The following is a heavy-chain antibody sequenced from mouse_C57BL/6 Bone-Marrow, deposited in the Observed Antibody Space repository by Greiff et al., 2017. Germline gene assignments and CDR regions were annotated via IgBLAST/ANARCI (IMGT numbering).Heavy chain of an antibody. Sequence: LVESGAELARPGASVKLSCKASGYTFTSYGISWVKQRTGQGLEWIGEIYPRSGNTYYNEKFKGKATLTADKSSSTAYMELRSLTSEDSAVYFCAIYYGNFAWFAYWGQGTLVTVSA. D-gene: IGHD2-1*01. J-gene: IGHJ3*01. CDR3: AIYYGNFAWFAY. CDR1: GYTFTSYG. V-gene: IGHV1-81*01. CDR2: IYPRSGNT.